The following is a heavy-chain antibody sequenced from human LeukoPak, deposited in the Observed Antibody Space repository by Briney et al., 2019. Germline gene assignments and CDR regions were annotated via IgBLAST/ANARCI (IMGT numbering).Heavy chain of an antibody. D-gene: IGHD4-17*01. CDR1: GFTFSSYW. J-gene: IGHJ4*02. CDR2: IKQDGSEK. Sequence: PGGSLRLSCAASGFTFSSYWMSWVRQAPGKGLEWVANIKQDGSEKYYVDSVKGRFTISRDNAKNSLYLPMNSLRAEDTAVYYCARDYGDSSFDYWGQGTLATVSS. CDR3: ARDYGDSSFDY. V-gene: IGHV3-7*01.